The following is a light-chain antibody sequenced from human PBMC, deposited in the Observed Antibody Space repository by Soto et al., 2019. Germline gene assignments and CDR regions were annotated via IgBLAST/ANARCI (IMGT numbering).Light chain of an antibody. V-gene: IGKV3-11*01. CDR1: QSVYSY. Sequence: EVVLTQSPATLSLSPGETATLSCRASQSVYSYLAWYQQKPGQAPRLLIYDASNRATGIPARFSGSGSGTDFTLTISSLEPEDFAVYYCQQRSKWPPFTFGPGTKVDI. CDR2: DAS. CDR3: QQRSKWPPFT. J-gene: IGKJ3*01.